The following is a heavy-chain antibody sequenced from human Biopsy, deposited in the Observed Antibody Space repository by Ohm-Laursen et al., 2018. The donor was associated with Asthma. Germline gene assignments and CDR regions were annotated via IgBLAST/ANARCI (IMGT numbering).Heavy chain of an antibody. V-gene: IGHV3-23*01. CDR2: ISGNSGIT. D-gene: IGHD6-13*01. CDR3: AKDRSGTWYGFDY. CDR1: GFTFRAHA. Sequence: LRLSCAASGFTFRAHAMSWVRQAPGKGLERVSTISGNSGITYYADSVKGRFTISRDNSQNTLYPHMDSLSAEDTAVYYCAKDRSGTWYGFDYWGQGTLVTVSS. J-gene: IGHJ4*02.